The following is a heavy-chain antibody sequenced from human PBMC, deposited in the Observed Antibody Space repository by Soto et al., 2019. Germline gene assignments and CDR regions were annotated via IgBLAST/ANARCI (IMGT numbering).Heavy chain of an antibody. Sequence: SETLSLTCTVSGGSISNYYWSWIRQPPGKGLEWIGYVSDMGVTNYNPSLKSRVTISVDMSRNQISLKMTSVSAADTAVYYCARGIVVVPAAMRRTYYMDVWGKGTTVTVSS. J-gene: IGHJ6*03. CDR1: GGSISNYY. CDR2: VSDMGVT. V-gene: IGHV4-59*01. D-gene: IGHD2-2*01. CDR3: ARGIVVVPAAMRRTYYMDV.